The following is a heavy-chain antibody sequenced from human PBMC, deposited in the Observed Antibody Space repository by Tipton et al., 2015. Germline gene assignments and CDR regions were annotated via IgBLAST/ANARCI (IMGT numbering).Heavy chain of an antibody. CDR3: ARARGRHGGLLDS. CDR2: IQYSGST. CDR1: SDSISKYY. Sequence: TLSLTCSVSSDSISKYYWSWIRQPPGKELEWIGYIQYSGSTNYNPSLKSRVTISVGTSKSQFSLKLTSVTAADTAMYYCARARGRHGGLLDSWGQGTLVIVSS. V-gene: IGHV4-59*07. J-gene: IGHJ4*02. D-gene: IGHD4-23*01.